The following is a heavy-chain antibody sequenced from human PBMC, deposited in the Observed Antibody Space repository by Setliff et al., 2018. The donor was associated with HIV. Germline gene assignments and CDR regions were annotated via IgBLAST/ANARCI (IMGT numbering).Heavy chain of an antibody. D-gene: IGHD2-2*01. CDR3: SRASDPSHRMPPTNYYYYMDV. CDR2: IHPGDSDT. CDR1: GYSFTNYW. J-gene: IGHJ6*03. V-gene: IGHV5-51*01. Sequence: PGESLKISCKGSGYSFTNYWIGWVRQMPGKGLEWMGIIHPGDSDTRYSPSFQGQVTISADTSISTAYLQWSSLKASDTAVYYCSRASDPSHRMPPTNYYYYMDVWGKGTKVTVSS.